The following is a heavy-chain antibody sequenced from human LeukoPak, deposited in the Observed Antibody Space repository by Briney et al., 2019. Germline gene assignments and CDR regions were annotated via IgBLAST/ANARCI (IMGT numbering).Heavy chain of an antibody. Sequence: SETLSLTCTVSGGSISSSSYYWGWIRQPPGEGLEWIGTIYYSGNTYYNPSLKSRVTISVDTSKNHFSLKLSSVTAADTAVYYCARSGAPTSNYYDSSGYHWFDPWGQGILVTVSS. CDR2: IYYSGNT. D-gene: IGHD3-22*01. V-gene: IGHV4-39*02. CDR1: GGSISSSSYY. J-gene: IGHJ5*02. CDR3: ARSGAPTSNYYDSSGYHWFDP.